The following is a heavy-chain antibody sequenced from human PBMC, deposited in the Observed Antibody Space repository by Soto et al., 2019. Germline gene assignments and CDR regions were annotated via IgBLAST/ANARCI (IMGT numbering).Heavy chain of an antibody. Sequence: GESLKISCKGSGYSFTSYWISWVRQMPGKGLEWMGRIDPSDSYTNYSPSFQGHVTTSADKSISTAYLQWSSLKASDTAMYYCARVYSSSSYYYYGMDVWGQGTTVTVSS. CDR3: ARVYSSSSYYYYGMDV. J-gene: IGHJ6*02. D-gene: IGHD6-13*01. V-gene: IGHV5-10-1*01. CDR2: IDPSDSYT. CDR1: GYSFTSYW.